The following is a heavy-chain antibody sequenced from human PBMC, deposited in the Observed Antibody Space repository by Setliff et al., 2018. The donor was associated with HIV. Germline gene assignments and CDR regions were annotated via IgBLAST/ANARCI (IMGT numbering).Heavy chain of an antibody. D-gene: IGHD2-15*01. Sequence: HPGGSLRLSCAASGFTFSSYAMSWVRQAPGKGLEWVSAISGSGGSTYYADSVKGRFTISRDNAKSSLYLQMNSLRAEDTAVYYCARDSGGTSPYWGQGTLVTVSS. CDR3: ARDSGGTSPY. V-gene: IGHV3-23*01. CDR1: GFTFSSYA. J-gene: IGHJ4*02. CDR2: ISGSGGST.